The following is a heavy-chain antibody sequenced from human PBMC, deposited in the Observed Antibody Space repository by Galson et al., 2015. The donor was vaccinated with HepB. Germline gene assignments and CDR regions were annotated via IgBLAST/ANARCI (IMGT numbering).Heavy chain of an antibody. CDR1: GGTFSSYT. V-gene: IGHV1-69*02. Sequence: SVKVSCKASGGTFSSYTISWVRQAPGQGLEWMGRIIPILGIANYAQKFQGRVTITADKSTSTAYMELSSLRSEDTAVYYCARGEAYGGADYWGQGTLVTVSS. J-gene: IGHJ4*02. CDR3: ARGEAYGGADY. D-gene: IGHD4-23*01. CDR2: IIPILGIA.